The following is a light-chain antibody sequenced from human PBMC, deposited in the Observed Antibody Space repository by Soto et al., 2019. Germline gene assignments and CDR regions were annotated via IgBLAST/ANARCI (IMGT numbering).Light chain of an antibody. CDR3: QEYGNSPNT. V-gene: IGKV3-20*01. CDR1: QSVSSNY. Sequence: EIVLTQSPGTLSLSPGERATLSCRASQSVSSNYLAWYQQKPGQAPRLLIYGASSRATGIPDRCSGSGSGTDFTLTISRLEPEDFAVYYCQEYGNSPNTFAQGTKLEIK. CDR2: GAS. J-gene: IGKJ2*01.